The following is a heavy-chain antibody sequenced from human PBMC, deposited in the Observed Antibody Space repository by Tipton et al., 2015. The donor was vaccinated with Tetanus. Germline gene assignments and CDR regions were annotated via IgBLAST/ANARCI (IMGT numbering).Heavy chain of an antibody. Sequence: SLRLSCAVSGFRFSDHYMDWVRQAPGKGLEWVGRIRSERNNYITQYAASVKGRFSISRDNAKNLVFLQMNSLRAEDTAVYYCARATGGYRGYDYVDFWGQGTLVAVSS. J-gene: IGHJ4*02. CDR2: IRSERNNYIT. CDR3: ARATGGYRGYDYVDF. V-gene: IGHV3-72*01. CDR1: GFRFSDHY. D-gene: IGHD5-12*01.